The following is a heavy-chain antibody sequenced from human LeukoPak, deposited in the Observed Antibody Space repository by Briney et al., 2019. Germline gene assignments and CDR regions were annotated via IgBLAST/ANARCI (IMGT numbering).Heavy chain of an antibody. CDR3: ARLRWQLVGPYFDY. CDR2: IYSSGDT. CDR1: GDSISTYY. J-gene: IGHJ4*02. Sequence: SETLSLTCSFSGDSISTYYWSWIRQSPGKGLEWIGHIYSSGDTDYNSSLKSRVTISVDTSKSQFSLRLSSVTATDTAVYYCARLRWQLVGPYFDYWGQGILVTVSS. D-gene: IGHD1-26*01. V-gene: IGHV4-59*01.